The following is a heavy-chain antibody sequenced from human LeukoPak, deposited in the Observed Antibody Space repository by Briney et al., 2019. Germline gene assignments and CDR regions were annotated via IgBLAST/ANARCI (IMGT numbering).Heavy chain of an antibody. CDR1: GGTFSSYA. V-gene: IGHV1-69*04. CDR2: IIPILGIA. Sequence: GASVKVSCKASGGTFSSYAISWVRQAPGQGLEWMGRIIPILGIANYAQKFQGRVTITADKSTSTAYMELSSLRSEDTAVYYCAKSDFLITIFGVVTFDVGSAFDIWGQGTMVTVSS. J-gene: IGHJ3*02. CDR3: AKSDFLITIFGVVTFDVGSAFDI. D-gene: IGHD3-3*01.